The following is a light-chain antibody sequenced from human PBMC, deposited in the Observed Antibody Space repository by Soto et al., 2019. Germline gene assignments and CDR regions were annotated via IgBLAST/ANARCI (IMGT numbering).Light chain of an antibody. J-gene: IGKJ1*01. CDR3: HQYGSSPET. Sequence: EIVLTQSPGTLSLSPGVRATLSCRASQSVSNSYVAWYQQKPGQAPRLLIYGASSRATGIQDRFSGSGSGTDFTLTITRLEPEDFAVYYCHQYGSSPETFGQGTKVEIK. V-gene: IGKV3-20*01. CDR1: QSVSNSY. CDR2: GAS.